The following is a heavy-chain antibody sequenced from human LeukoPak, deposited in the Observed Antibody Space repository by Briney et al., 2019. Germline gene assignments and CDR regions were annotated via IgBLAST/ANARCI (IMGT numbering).Heavy chain of an antibody. CDR3: ARAYCGSDCYSLTY. CDR1: GGTFSSYA. J-gene: IGHJ4*02. D-gene: IGHD2-21*02. V-gene: IGHV1-69*04. CDR2: IIPILGIA. Sequence: SVKVSCKASGGTFSSYAISWVRQAPGQGLEWMGRIIPILGIANYAQKFQGRVTITADKSTSTAYMELSSLRSEDTTVYYRARAYCGSDCYSLTYWGQGTLVTVSS.